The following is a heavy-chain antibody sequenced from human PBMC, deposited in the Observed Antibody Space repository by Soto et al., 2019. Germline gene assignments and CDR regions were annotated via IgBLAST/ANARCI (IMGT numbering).Heavy chain of an antibody. CDR3: VKDHPSLEV. Sequence: GASVKVSCKASGYTFTSYAMHWVRQAPGQRLEWMGWINAGNGNTKYSQKFQGRFTIARDNSKNTLYLQMNSLGGDDTAVYYCVKDHPSLEVWGQGTTVTVSS. D-gene: IGHD3-10*01. J-gene: IGHJ6*02. CDR2: INAGNGNT. CDR1: GYTFTSYA. V-gene: IGHV1-3*01.